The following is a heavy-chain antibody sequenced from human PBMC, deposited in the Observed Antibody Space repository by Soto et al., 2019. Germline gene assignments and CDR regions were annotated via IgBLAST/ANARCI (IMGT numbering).Heavy chain of an antibody. CDR1: GFTFSSYW. V-gene: IGHV3-7*03. Sequence: GGSLRLSCAASGFTFSSYWMSWVRQAPGKGLEWVANIKQDGSEKYYVDSVKGRFTISRDNAKNSLYLQMNGMRAEDTAVYYCARLKVGIVLYAFDIWGQGTMVTVSS. CDR3: ARLKVGIVLYAFDI. CDR2: IKQDGSEK. J-gene: IGHJ3*02. D-gene: IGHD2-21*01.